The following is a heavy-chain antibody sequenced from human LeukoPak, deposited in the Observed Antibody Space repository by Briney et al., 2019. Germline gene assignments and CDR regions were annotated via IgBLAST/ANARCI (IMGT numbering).Heavy chain of an antibody. D-gene: IGHD6-13*01. V-gene: IGHV3-23*01. J-gene: IGHJ4*02. Sequence: GGSLRLSCAASGFTFRNLAMNCVRQAPGKGLEWVSTISDNGRSTHYADSVKGRFTISRDNSKNTLYLQVNSLRAEDTAVYYCAKAHFEYSSSWYHYWGQGTLVTVSS. CDR3: AKAHFEYSSSWYHY. CDR2: ISDNGRST. CDR1: GFTFRNLA.